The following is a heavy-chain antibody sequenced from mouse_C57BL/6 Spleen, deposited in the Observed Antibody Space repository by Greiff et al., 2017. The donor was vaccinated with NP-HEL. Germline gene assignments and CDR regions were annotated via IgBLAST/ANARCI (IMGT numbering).Heavy chain of an antibody. CDR3: ARDEMETGTGRFFAY. Sequence: EVKLVESGGGLVKPGGSLKLSCAASGFTFSSYAMSWVRQTPEKRLEWVATISDGGSYTYYPDNVKGRFTISRDNAKNNLYLQMSHLKSEDTAMYYCARDEMETGTGRFFAYWGQGTLVTVSA. V-gene: IGHV5-4*01. CDR2: ISDGGSYT. J-gene: IGHJ3*01. D-gene: IGHD4-1*01. CDR1: GFTFSSYA.